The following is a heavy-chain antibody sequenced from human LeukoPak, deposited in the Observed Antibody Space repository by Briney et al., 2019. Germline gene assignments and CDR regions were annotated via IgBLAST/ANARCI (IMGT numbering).Heavy chain of an antibody. V-gene: IGHV4-39*01. D-gene: IGHD6-13*01. J-gene: IGHJ4*02. CDR1: GASFSSSTYY. Sequence: PSETLSLTCTVSGASFSSSTYYWGWIRQPPGKGLEWIGSIYYSGSTYYNPSLKSRVTMSVDTSKNQFSLKLSSVTAADTAVYYCARHAGGIATGTRPFDYWGQGTLVTVSS. CDR2: IYYSGST. CDR3: ARHAGGIATGTRPFDY.